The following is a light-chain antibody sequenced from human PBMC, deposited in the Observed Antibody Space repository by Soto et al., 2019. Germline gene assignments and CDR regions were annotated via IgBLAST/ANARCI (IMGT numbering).Light chain of an antibody. CDR2: END. CDR3: QSYDSNNQV. CDR1: SGSIASHY. J-gene: IGLJ3*02. V-gene: IGLV6-57*02. Sequence: NFMLTQPHSVSESPGKTVTISCTGSSGSIASHYVQWYQQRPGSAPTTVIYENDQRPSGVPGRFSASIDSSSNSASLTISGLKTEDVADYYCQSYDSNNQVFGGGTKVTVL.